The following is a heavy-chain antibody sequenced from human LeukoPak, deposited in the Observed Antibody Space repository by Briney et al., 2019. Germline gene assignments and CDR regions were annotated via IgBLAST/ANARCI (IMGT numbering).Heavy chain of an antibody. CDR2: INHSGST. CDR1: GGSISSYY. Sequence: SETLSLTCTVSGGSISSYYWNWIRQPPGKGLEWIGEINHSGSTNYNPSLKSRVTISVDTSKNQFSLKLSSVTAADTAVYYCASGGGAAAGPNWYFDLWGRGTLVTVSS. V-gene: IGHV4-34*01. CDR3: ASGGGAAAGPNWYFDL. J-gene: IGHJ2*01. D-gene: IGHD6-13*01.